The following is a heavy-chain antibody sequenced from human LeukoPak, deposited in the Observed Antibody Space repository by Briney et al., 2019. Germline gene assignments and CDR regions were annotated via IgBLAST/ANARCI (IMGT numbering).Heavy chain of an antibody. CDR1: GFTFSSYA. V-gene: IGHV3-64*01. J-gene: IGHJ4*02. CDR3: ARVRSGSYYGLDY. D-gene: IGHD1-26*01. CDR2: ISSNGGNT. Sequence: GGSLRLSCPASGFTFSSYAMHWVRQAPGKGLEYVSAISSNGGNTYYANSVKGRFTISRDNSKNTLYLQMGSLSAEDMAVYYCARVRSGSYYGLDYWGRGTLVTVSS.